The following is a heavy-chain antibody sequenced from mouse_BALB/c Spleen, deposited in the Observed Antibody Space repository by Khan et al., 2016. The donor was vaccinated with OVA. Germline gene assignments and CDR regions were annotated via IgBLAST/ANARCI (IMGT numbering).Heavy chain of an antibody. J-gene: IGHJ4*01. CDR3: ARRITTTKWDYYAMDY. D-gene: IGHD1-2*01. Sequence: EVELVESGGDLVKPGGSLKLSCAASGFTFSSYGMSWVRQTPDKRLEWVATISSGGHYTYFPDSVRGRFTISRDNAKNTLSLQMSSLKSEDTAMYYCARRITTTKWDYYAMDYWGQGTSVTVSS. V-gene: IGHV5-6*01. CDR2: ISSGGHYT. CDR1: GFTFSSYG.